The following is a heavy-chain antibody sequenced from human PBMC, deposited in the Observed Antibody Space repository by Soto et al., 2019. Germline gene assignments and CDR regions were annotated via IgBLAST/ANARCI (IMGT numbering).Heavy chain of an antibody. CDR1: GYTFTSYG. J-gene: IGHJ6*02. D-gene: IGHD2-2*01. V-gene: IGHV1-18*01. Sequence: GASVKVSCKASGYTFTSYGISWVRQAPGQGLEWMGWISAYNGNTNYAQKLQGRVTMTTDTSTSTAYMELRSLRSDDTAVYYCAMGGIVVVAAANYYYCGRDVLGQGTTGTFS. CDR2: ISAYNGNT. CDR3: AMGGIVVVAAANYYYCGRDV.